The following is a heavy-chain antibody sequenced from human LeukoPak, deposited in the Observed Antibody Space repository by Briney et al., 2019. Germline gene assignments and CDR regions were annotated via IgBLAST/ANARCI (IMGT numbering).Heavy chain of an antibody. D-gene: IGHD3-16*02. CDR2: IGGSVSNT. CDR3: AKRGNYPMYYFDY. V-gene: IGHV3-23*01. J-gene: IGHJ4*02. Sequence: GGSLRLSCAASGFTFSSYAMSWVRQAPGKGLEWVSTIGGSVSNTYYADSVKGRFTTSRDNSKNTLSLQMNSLRAEDTAVYYCAKRGNYPMYYFDYWGQGTLVTVSS. CDR1: GFTFSSYA.